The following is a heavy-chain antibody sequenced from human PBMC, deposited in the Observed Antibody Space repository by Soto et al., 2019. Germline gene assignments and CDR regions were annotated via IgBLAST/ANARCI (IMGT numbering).Heavy chain of an antibody. J-gene: IGHJ6*03. CDR2: INSDGSST. CDR1: GFIFSSYW. V-gene: IGHV3-74*01. Sequence: EVQLVESGGGLVQPGGSLRLSCAASGFIFSSYWVHWVRQAPGKGLVWVSRINSDGSSTGYADSVKGRFTISRDNAKNTLYLQMNSLRAEDTAVYYCARAGPTTFTSGLYYMDVWGKGTTASVSS. D-gene: IGHD1-1*01. CDR3: ARAGPTTFTSGLYYMDV.